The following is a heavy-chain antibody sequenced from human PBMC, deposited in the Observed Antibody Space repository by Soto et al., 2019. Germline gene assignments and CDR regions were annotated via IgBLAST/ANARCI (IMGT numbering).Heavy chain of an antibody. J-gene: IGHJ4*02. CDR2: IYSNDDK. CDR3: AHKNVYNYGSYYFDY. CDR1: GFSLTTTTEG. D-gene: IGHD3-10*01. V-gene: IGHV2-5*01. Sequence: SGPTLVKPTQTLTLTCTFSGFSLTTTTEGVGWVRQPPGKALEWLALIYSNDDKRFSPSLKNRLTITKDTSENQVVLTMTDMDPVDTATYYCAHKNVYNYGSYYFDYWGQGTLVTVSS.